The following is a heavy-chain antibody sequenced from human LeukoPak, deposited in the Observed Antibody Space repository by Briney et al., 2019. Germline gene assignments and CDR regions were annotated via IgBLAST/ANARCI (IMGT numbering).Heavy chain of an antibody. D-gene: IGHD1-26*01. J-gene: IGHJ4*02. CDR2: FDPEDGET. CDR3: AKVGGGSYWVSFDY. CDR1: GYTLTELS. V-gene: IGHV1-24*01. Sequence: GASVKVSCKVSGYTLTELSMHWVRQAPGKGLEWTGGFDPEDGETIYAQKFQGRVTMTEDTSTDTAYMEVSSLRPEDTAVYYCAKVGGGSYWVSFDYWGQGTLVTVSS.